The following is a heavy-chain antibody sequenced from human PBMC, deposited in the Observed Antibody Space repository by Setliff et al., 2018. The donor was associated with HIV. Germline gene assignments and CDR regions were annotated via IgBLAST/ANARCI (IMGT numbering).Heavy chain of an antibody. CDR2: IYSSGST. CDR3: ARDQGHHFDCRGQVDFDI. J-gene: IGHJ2*01. V-gene: IGHV4-61*02. CDR1: GDSISSGTYY. D-gene: IGHD3-22*01. Sequence: SETLSLTCTVSGDSISSGTYYWSWIRQPAGKGLEWIGRIYSSGSTNYNPSLDSRVTISVDTSKNQFSLKLNSVTAEDTAVDYCARDQGHHFDCRGQVDFDIWGRGTLVTVSS.